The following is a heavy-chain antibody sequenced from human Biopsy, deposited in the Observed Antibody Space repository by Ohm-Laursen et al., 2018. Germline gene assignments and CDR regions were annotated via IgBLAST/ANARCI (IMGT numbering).Heavy chain of an antibody. J-gene: IGHJ4*02. CDR3: VKDRGGARASFHY. Sequence: SRRLSCTASGFIFDDYDMHWVRQAPGKGLEWVSRINRDSDTADYVDSVRGRFTISRDNARKTLFLQMNSLRPEDTALYYCVKDRGGARASFHYWGQGIRVAVSS. CDR1: GFIFDDYD. D-gene: IGHD3-16*01. CDR2: INRDSDTA. V-gene: IGHV3-9*01.